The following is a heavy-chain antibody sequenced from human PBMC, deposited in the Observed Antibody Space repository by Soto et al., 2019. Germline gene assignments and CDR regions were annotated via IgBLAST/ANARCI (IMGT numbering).Heavy chain of an antibody. D-gene: IGHD1-26*01. CDR1: SVSNAW. Sequence: SVSNAWMNWVRQAPGKGLEWVGRIKSKTDGGTTDYAAPVKGRFTISRDDSKNTLYLQMNRLKTEDTAVYYCTTDLVGATVYWGQGTLVTVSS. CDR2: IKSKTDGGTT. CDR3: TTDLVGATVY. J-gene: IGHJ4*02. V-gene: IGHV3-15*07.